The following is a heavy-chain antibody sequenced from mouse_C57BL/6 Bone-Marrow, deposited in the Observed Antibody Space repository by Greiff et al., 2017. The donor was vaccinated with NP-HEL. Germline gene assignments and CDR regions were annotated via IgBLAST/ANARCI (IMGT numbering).Heavy chain of an antibody. CDR1: GYSITSDY. CDR3: ARSVYDRWYFDV. D-gene: IGHD2-12*01. Sequence: DVKLVESGPGLAKPSQSLSLTCSVSGYSITSDYWNWIRKFPGNKLEYMGYISYSGSTYYNPSLTSRISIPRDTSKNQYYLQLNSVTTEDTATYYCARSVYDRWYFDVWGTGTTVTVSS. J-gene: IGHJ1*03. V-gene: IGHV3-8*01. CDR2: ISYSGST.